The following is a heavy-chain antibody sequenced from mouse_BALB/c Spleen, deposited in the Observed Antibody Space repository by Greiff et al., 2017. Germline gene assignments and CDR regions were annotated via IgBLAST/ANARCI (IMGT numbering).Heavy chain of an antibody. D-gene: IGHD4-1*02. CDR1: GYSFTDYI. CDR2: INPYYGST. CDR3: ARQLGRGVLDY. J-gene: IGHJ2*01. V-gene: IGHV1-39*01. Sequence: VQLKQTGPELVKPGASVKISCKASGYSFTDYIMLWVKQSHGKSLEWIGNINPYYGSTSYNLKFKGKATLTVDKSSSTAYMQLNSLTSEDSAVYYCARQLGRGVLDYWGQGTTLTVSS.